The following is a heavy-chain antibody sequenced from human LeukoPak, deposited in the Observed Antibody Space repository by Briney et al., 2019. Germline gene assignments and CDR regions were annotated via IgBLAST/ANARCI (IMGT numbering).Heavy chain of an antibody. CDR3: AKAQWLVFYFDY. CDR1: GFTFSSYA. D-gene: IGHD6-19*01. J-gene: IGHJ4*02. V-gene: IGHV3-23*01. Sequence: PGGSLRLSCAASGFTFSSYAMSWVRQAPGKGLEGVSAISGSGGSTYYGDSVKGRFTISRDNSKNTLYLQMNSLRAEDTAVYYCAKAQWLVFYFDYWGQGTLVTVSS. CDR2: ISGSGGST.